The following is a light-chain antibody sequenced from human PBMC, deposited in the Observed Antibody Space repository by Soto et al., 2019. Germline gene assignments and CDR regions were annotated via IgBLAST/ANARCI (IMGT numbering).Light chain of an antibody. CDR1: SSDVGGYNY. Sequence: QSALTQPASVSGSPGQSITISCTGTSSDVGGYNYVSWYQQHPGKAPKLMIYEVSNRPSGVSYRFSGSKSGNTASLTISGLQDEDEADYYCTSHTSSNTRVFGTGTKLTVL. CDR2: EVS. CDR3: TSHTSSNTRV. J-gene: IGLJ1*01. V-gene: IGLV2-14*01.